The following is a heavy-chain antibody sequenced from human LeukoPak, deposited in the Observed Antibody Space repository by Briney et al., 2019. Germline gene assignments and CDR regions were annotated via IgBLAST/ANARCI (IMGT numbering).Heavy chain of an antibody. CDR2: IVVGSGNT. CDR3: AADAVLNYYYYGMDV. CDR1: GFTFTKSA. D-gene: IGHD2-8*02. V-gene: IGHV1-58*02. Sequence: ASVKVSCKASGFTFTKSAMQWVRQARGQRLEWIGWIVVGSGNTNYAQKFQERVTITRDMSTSTAYMELSSLRSEDTAVYYCAADAVLNYYYYGMDVWGQGTTVTVSS. J-gene: IGHJ6*02.